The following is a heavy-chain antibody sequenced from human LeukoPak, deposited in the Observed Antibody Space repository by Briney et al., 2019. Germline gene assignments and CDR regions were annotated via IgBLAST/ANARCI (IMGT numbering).Heavy chain of an antibody. CDR2: IYYSGST. J-gene: IGHJ1*01. D-gene: IGHD3-22*01. V-gene: IGHV4-59*01. CDR3: ARQGLYDSSGYSLYFQH. CDR1: GGSISSYY. Sequence: PSETLSLTCTVSGGSISSYYWSWIRQPPEKGLEWIGYIYYSGSTNYNPSLKSRVTISVDTSKNQFSLKLSSVTAADTAVYYCARQGLYDSSGYSLYFQHWGQGTLVTVSS.